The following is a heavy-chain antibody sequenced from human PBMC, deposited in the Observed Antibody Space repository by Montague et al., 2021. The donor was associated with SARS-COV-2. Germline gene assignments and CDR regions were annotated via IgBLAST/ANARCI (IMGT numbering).Heavy chain of an antibody. CDR3: ARDRERYDASDYSGVYYYYGMDV. D-gene: IGHD3-22*01. V-gene: IGHV4-61*02. CDR2: IYTSGSA. J-gene: IGHJ6*02. CDR1: GGSISSGSYY. Sequence: TLSLTCTVSGGSISSGSYYWTWIRQPAGKGLEWIGRIYTSGSANYNASLKSRVTISLDTSKNQFSLKLSSVTAADTAVYYCARDRERYDASDYSGVYYYYGMDVWGQVTTVTVSS.